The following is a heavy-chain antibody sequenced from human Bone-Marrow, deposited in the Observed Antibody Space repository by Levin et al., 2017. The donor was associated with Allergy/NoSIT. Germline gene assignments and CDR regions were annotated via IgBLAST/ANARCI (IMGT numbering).Heavy chain of an antibody. Sequence: GGSLRLSCTASGFIFSMYAMTWVRQAPGKGLEWVSTITASGATTHYTDSVKGRFTISRDNSQNTLYLQMNSLRAEDTAIYYCAKDLGGQWLVFDDWGQGTLVTVSS. CDR1: GFIFSMYA. CDR2: ITASGATT. J-gene: IGHJ4*02. V-gene: IGHV3-23*01. D-gene: IGHD6-19*01. CDR3: AKDLGGQWLVFDD.